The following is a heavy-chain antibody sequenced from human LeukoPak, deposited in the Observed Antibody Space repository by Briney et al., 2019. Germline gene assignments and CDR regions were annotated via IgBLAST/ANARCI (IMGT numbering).Heavy chain of an antibody. V-gene: IGHV1-69*13. D-gene: IGHD3-3*01. CDR3: ARSRVWSDYWGYFDY. Sequence: RASVTVSCKASGGTFSSYAISWVRQAPGQGLEWMGGIIPIFGTANYAQKFQGRVTITADESTSTAYMELSSLRSEDTAVYYCARSRVWSDYWGYFDYWGQGTLVTVSS. CDR2: IIPIFGTA. J-gene: IGHJ4*02. CDR1: GGTFSSYA.